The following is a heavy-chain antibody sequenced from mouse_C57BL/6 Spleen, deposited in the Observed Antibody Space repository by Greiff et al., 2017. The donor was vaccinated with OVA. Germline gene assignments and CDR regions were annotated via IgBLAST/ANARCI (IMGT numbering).Heavy chain of an antibody. D-gene: IGHD2-4*01. Sequence: EVQLKQSGAELVKPGASVKLSCTASGFNIKDYYMHWVKQRTEQGLEWIGRIDPEDGETKYAPKFQGKATITADTSSSTAYMQLSSLTSEDSAVYYCAKGGDYAYYYAMDYWGQGTSVTVSS. V-gene: IGHV14-2*01. CDR3: AKGGDYAYYYAMDY. J-gene: IGHJ4*01. CDR1: GFNIKDYY. CDR2: IDPEDGET.